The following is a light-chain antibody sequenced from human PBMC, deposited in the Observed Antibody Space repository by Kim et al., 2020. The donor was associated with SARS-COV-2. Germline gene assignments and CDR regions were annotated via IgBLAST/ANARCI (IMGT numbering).Light chain of an antibody. CDR3: QQRRNWPPWT. J-gene: IGKJ1*01. CDR1: QSVDNY. V-gene: IGKV3-11*01. Sequence: EIVLTQSPATLSLSPGERATLSCRASQSVDNYLAWYQHKPGQAPRLLIYDASNRATGIPARFSGTGSGTDFTLTISSLEPEDFAVYYCQQRRNWPPWTFGQGTKVDIK. CDR2: DAS.